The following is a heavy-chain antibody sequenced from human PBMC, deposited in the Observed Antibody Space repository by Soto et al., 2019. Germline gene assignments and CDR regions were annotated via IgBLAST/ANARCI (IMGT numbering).Heavy chain of an antibody. V-gene: IGHV3-21*01. CDR3: ARGRAMATTLYYYYYGMDV. CDR1: GFTFSSYS. J-gene: IGHJ6*02. D-gene: IGHD5-12*01. CDR2: ISSSSSYI. Sequence: PGGSLRLSCAASGFTFSSYSMNWVRQAPGKGLEWVSSISSSSSYIYYADSVKGRFTISRDNAKNSLYLQMNSLRAEDTAVYYCARGRAMATTLYYYYYGMDVWGQGTTVTVSS.